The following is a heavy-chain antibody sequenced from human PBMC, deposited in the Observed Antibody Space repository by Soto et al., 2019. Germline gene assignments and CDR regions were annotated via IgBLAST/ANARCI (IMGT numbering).Heavy chain of an antibody. J-gene: IGHJ4*02. V-gene: IGHV3-48*02. CDR1: GFKFSIYS. CDR3: ARSVGGHFDY. CDR2: ITSDTKTI. Sequence: EVQLVESGGALVQPGGSLRLSCAASGFKFSIYSMNWVRQAPGKGLEWSAYITSDTKTIKYADSVKGRFTISRDNAKNSVYLQMNSLSDEDTAVYYCARSVGGHFDYWGQGTVVTVSS. D-gene: IGHD1-26*01.